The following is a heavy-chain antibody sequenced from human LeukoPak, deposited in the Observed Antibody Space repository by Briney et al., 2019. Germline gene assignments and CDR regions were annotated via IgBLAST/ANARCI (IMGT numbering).Heavy chain of an antibody. D-gene: IGHD3-22*01. CDR2: TGSNGVT. J-gene: IGHJ4*02. V-gene: IGHV3-23*01. Sequence: PGGSLRLSCTGSGFTSRTYAFSWVPQAPGKGLEWLSATGSNGVTYYADSVKGRFTISRDNSKNALYLQMNGLRADDTAVYYCGIRDTSDYYVFWGQGTLVTVSS. CDR3: GIRDTSDYYVF. CDR1: GFTSRTYA.